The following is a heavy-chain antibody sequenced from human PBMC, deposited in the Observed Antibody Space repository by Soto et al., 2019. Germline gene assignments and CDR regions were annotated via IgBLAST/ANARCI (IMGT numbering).Heavy chain of an antibody. CDR1: GLRFSRYG. CDR3: AKDPAVGYYRSGSDSNFGCFDS. D-gene: IGHD3-10*01. J-gene: IGHJ5*01. CDR2: ISIDGKNE. V-gene: IGHV3-30*18. Sequence: XVSLRLTRAGSGLRFSRYGIHWAPQAPGEGLEWVAAISIDGKNEYYADSVKGRFTIPRDNSKHTLYLQMTSLRAEDTAVYYCAKDPAVGYYRSGSDSNFGCFDSWGQGALVTVSS.